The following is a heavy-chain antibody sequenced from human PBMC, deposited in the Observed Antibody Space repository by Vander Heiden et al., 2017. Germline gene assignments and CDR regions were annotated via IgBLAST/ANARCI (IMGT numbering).Heavy chain of an antibody. D-gene: IGHD3-22*01. CDR3: GRDQPGSPVIQY. J-gene: IGHJ4*02. V-gene: IGHV4-4*02. CDR1: GASVSNNYW. Sequence: QVQLQESGPGLVKPSGTLSLTCAVSGASVSNNYWWSWVRQTPGKGLEWIGEIFRTGTSNYNPSLRGRASISIDKPNNQFSLRLDSVTAADTAVYYCGRDQPGSPVIQYWGQGALVTVS. CDR2: IFRTGTS.